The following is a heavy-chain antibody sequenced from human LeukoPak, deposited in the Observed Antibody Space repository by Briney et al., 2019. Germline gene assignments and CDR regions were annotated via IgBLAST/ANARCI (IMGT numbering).Heavy chain of an antibody. Sequence: GGSLRLSCAASGFTFSSYWMSWVRQAPGKGLEWVANIKQDGSEKYYVDSVKGRFTISRDNAKNSLYLQMNSLRAEDTAVYYCARGLPWFGELFSYYFDYWGQGTLVTVSS. J-gene: IGHJ4*02. CDR3: ARGLPWFGELFSYYFDY. D-gene: IGHD3-10*01. V-gene: IGHV3-7*03. CDR1: GFTFSSYW. CDR2: IKQDGSEK.